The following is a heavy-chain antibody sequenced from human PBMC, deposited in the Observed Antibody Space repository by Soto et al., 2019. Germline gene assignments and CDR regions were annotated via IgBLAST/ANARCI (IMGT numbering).Heavy chain of an antibody. Sequence: GGSLRLSCAASGFTFSSYGMHWVRQAPGKGLEWVAVISYDGSNKYYADSVKGRFTISRDNSKNTLYLQMNSLRAEDTAVYYCAKDGREGIWGSYRFGAFDIWGQGTMVTVSS. J-gene: IGHJ3*02. D-gene: IGHD3-16*02. V-gene: IGHV3-30*18. CDR2: ISYDGSNK. CDR3: AKDGREGIWGSYRFGAFDI. CDR1: GFTFSSYG.